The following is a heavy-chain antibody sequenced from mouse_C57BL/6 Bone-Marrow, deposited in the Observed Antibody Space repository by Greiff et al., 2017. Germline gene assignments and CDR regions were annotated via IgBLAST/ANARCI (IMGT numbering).Heavy chain of an antibody. V-gene: IGHV3-8*01. J-gene: IGHJ1*03. D-gene: IGHD2-5*01. CDR3: ARGSNYVGYFDV. CDR1: GYSITSDY. CDR2: ISYSGST. Sequence: EVMLVESGPGLAKPSQTLSLTCSVTGYSITSDYWNCIRKFPGNKLEYMGYISYSGSTYYNPSLKSRISITRDTSKNQYYLQLNSVTTEDTATYYCARGSNYVGYFDVWGTGTTVTVSS.